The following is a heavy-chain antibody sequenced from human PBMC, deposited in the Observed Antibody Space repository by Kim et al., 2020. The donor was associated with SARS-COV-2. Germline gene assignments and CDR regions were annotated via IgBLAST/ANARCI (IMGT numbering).Heavy chain of an antibody. Sequence: SETLSLTCAVYGGSFSGYYWSWIRQPPGKGLEWIGEINHSGSTNYNPSLKSRVTISVDTSKNQFSLKLSSVTAADTAVYYCARYRKNYYGSGSYPPFDYWGQGTLVTVSS. J-gene: IGHJ4*02. CDR1: GGSFSGYY. D-gene: IGHD3-10*01. V-gene: IGHV4-34*01. CDR2: INHSGST. CDR3: ARYRKNYYGSGSYPPFDY.